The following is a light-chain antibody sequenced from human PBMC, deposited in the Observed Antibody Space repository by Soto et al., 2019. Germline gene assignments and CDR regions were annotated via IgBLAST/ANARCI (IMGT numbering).Light chain of an antibody. CDR3: SSYTNTMSYV. V-gene: IGLV2-14*03. CDR2: DVY. Sequence: QSSLAQPPSVSLSPGQSITISCTGTSSDVGAYDYVSLYQQHPGKAPKLMIYDVYARPSGVSHRFSGSKSGNTASLTISGLQSDDEADYYCSSYTNTMSYVFGTVTKVTV. CDR1: SSDVGAYDY. J-gene: IGLJ1*01.